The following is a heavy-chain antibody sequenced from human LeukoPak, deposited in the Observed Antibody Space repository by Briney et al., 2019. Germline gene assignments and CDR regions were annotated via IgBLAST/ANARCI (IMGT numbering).Heavy chain of an antibody. CDR1: GFIVSNNY. D-gene: IGHD3-10*01. CDR3: ARVMGHITMVRGVSDGMDV. Sequence: GGSLRLSCAASGFIVSNNYMTWVRQAPGKGLEWVSIIYDGGSTYYADSVKGRFTISRDNAKNSLYLQMNSLRAADTAVYYCARVMGHITMVRGVSDGMDVWGQGTTVTVSS. CDR2: IYDGGST. V-gene: IGHV3-66*01. J-gene: IGHJ6*02.